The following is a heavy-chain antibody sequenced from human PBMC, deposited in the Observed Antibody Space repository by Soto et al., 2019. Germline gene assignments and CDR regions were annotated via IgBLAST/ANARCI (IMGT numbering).Heavy chain of an antibody. CDR2: IRSGGGST. J-gene: IGHJ4*02. CDR1: GFTFSDYA. D-gene: IGHD3-22*01. CDR3: ARASYYYDSSGYYYRYYFDY. V-gene: IGHV3-64*04. Sequence: GGSLRLSCSASGFTFSDYAMHWVRQTPGKGLEYVSVIRSGGGSTYYADSVNGRFTIYRDNSKNTVHLQMNSLRAEDTAVYYCARASYYYDSSGYYYRYYFDYWGQGTLVTVSS.